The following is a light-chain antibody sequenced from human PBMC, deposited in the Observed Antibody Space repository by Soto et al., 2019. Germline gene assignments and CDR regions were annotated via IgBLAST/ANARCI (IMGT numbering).Light chain of an antibody. CDR3: LQHNSYPLT. V-gene: IGKV1-17*01. J-gene: IGKJ4*01. Sequence: DIQMTQSPSSLSPSVGDRVTFTCRASQGIANDLAWYQQKPTKAPKRLIYAASSLQSGVPSRFSGSGAGTEFTLTISSLQPEDFGTYYCLQHNSYPLTFGGGTTVEI. CDR2: AAS. CDR1: QGIAND.